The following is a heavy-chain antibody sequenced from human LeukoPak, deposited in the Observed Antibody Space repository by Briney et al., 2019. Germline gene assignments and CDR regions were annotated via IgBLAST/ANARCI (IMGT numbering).Heavy chain of an antibody. D-gene: IGHD3-10*01. CDR3: ARSYYYGSGRYYYHYMDV. J-gene: IGHJ6*03. V-gene: IGHV1-8*01. Sequence: ASVKVSCKASGYTFTSYDINWVRQATGQGLEWMGWMNPNSGNTGYAQKFQGRVTMTRNTSISTAYMELSSLRSEDTAVYYCARSYYYGSGRYYYHYMDVWGKGTTVTVSS. CDR2: MNPNSGNT. CDR1: GYTFTSYD.